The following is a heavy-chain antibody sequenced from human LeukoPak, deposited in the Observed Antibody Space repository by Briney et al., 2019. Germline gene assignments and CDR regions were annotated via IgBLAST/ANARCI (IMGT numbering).Heavy chain of an antibody. D-gene: IGHD3-22*01. CDR3: ARDSSDWFDP. J-gene: IGHJ5*02. Sequence: SETLSLTCVVSGYSLSSGYYWGWIRQPPGKGLEWIGTINQSGKIDNNPSLKSRVTMSVDTSKDQFSLKVRSVTAADTAVYYCARDSSDWFDPWGQGTLVTVSS. CDR1: GYSLSSGYY. V-gene: IGHV4-38-2*02. CDR2: INQSGKI.